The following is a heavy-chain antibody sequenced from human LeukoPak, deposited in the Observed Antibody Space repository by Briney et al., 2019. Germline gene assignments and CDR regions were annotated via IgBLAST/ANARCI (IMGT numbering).Heavy chain of an antibody. CDR1: GFTFSSYS. J-gene: IGHJ4*02. D-gene: IGHD2-15*01. Sequence: GGSLTLSCAASGFTFSSYSMNWVRQAPGKGLEWVSSISSSSSFIYYADSVKGRFTISRDNAKNSLYLQMNSLRAEDTAVYYCARDWWGVGDYWGQGTLVTVSS. CDR2: ISSSSSFI. CDR3: ARDWWGVGDY. V-gene: IGHV3-21*01.